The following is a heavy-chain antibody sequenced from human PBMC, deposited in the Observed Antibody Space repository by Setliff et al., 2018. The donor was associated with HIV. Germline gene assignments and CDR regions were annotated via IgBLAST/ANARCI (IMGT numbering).Heavy chain of an antibody. CDR1: GDSISSGGFY. D-gene: IGHD2-15*01. CDR2: IHYSGRT. Sequence: SETLSLTCTVSGDSISSGGFYCNWFRQYPEKGLEWIGWIHYSGRTNFNPSLRSRATISFDPSKNQFSLNLTSVTAADTAVYYCARAPFRGGSFGWFDPGGQGTLVTVSS. CDR3: ARAPFRGGSFGWFDP. J-gene: IGHJ5*02. V-gene: IGHV4-31*03.